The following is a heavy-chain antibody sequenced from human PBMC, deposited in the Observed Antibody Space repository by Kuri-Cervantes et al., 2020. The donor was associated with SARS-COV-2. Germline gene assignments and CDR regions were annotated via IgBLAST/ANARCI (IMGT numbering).Heavy chain of an antibody. V-gene: IGHV1-69*13. CDR1: GYTFTGYY. CDR3: ARDEGLGVRGVKGAD. Sequence: SVKVSCKASGYTFTGYYMHWVRQAPGQGLEWMGGIIPIFGTANYAQKFQGRVTITADESTSTAYMELSSLRSEDTAVYYCARDEGLGVRGVKGADWGQGTLVTVSS. J-gene: IGHJ4*02. CDR2: IIPIFGTA. D-gene: IGHD3-10*01.